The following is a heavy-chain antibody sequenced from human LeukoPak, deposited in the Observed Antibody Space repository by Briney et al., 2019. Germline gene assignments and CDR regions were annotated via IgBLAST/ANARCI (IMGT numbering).Heavy chain of an antibody. CDR3: ARGVYTYGPRYYFDY. J-gene: IGHJ4*02. CDR2: ISSSSSYI. V-gene: IGHV3-21*04. D-gene: IGHD5-18*01. CDR1: GFTFSSYA. Sequence: GGSLRLSCAASGFTFSSYAMSWVRQAPGKGLEWVSSISSSSSYIYYADLVKGRFTISRDNAKNSLYLQMNSLRAEDTAVYYCARGVYTYGPRYYFDYWGQGTLVTVSS.